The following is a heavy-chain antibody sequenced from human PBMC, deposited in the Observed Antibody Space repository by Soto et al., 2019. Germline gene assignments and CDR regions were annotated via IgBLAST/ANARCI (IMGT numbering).Heavy chain of an antibody. CDR2: IYYSGST. CDR1: GGSISSSSYY. V-gene: IGHV4-39*01. Sequence: QLQLQESGPGLVKPSETLSLTCTVSGGSISSSSYYWGWIRQPPGKGLAWIGSIYYSGSTYYNPSLQHLGTLSVDTSKNQLSLGLSSVAAADPAVYYFPRLGAGSHFDHWCQGTLVTVSS. J-gene: IGHJ4*02. CDR3: PRLGAGSHFDH. D-gene: IGHD1-26*01.